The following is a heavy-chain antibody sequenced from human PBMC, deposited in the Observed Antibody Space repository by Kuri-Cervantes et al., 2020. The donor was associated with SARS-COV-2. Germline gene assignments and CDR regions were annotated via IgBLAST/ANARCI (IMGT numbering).Heavy chain of an antibody. CDR1: GYSISSGYY. V-gene: IGHV4-30-4*08. Sequence: SETLSLTCAVSGYSISSGYYWSWIRQPPGKGLEWIGYIYYSGSTYYNPSLKSRVTISVDTSKNQFSLKLSSVTAADTAVYYCAGERVLNNSFGVVIAADKGFDYWGQGTLVTVSS. J-gene: IGHJ4*02. CDR2: IYYSGST. D-gene: IGHD3-3*01. CDR3: AGERVLNNSFGVVIAADKGFDY.